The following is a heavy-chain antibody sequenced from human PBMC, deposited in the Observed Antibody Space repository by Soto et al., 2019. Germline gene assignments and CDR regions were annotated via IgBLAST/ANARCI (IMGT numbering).Heavy chain of an antibody. V-gene: IGHV3-30*18. Sequence: GGSLRLSCATSGFSFNDYAMYWVRQAPGKGLEWVALTSYDGNNEYYTDSVKGRFTISRDNSKNTLFLQMNSPRPEDTAVYYCAKDKGVFNWATSYFDYWGQGALVTVSS. CDR2: TSYDGNNE. D-gene: IGHD1-1*01. CDR3: AKDKGVFNWATSYFDY. CDR1: GFSFNDYA. J-gene: IGHJ4*02.